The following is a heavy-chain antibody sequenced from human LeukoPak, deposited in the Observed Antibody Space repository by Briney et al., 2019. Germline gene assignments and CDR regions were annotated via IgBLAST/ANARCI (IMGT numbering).Heavy chain of an antibody. J-gene: IGHJ4*02. Sequence: ASVKVSCKASGGTFSSYTISWVRQAPRQGLEWMGRIIPILGIANYAQKFQGRVTITADKSTSTAYMELSSLRSEDTAVYYCASWGMATVVPTPFDYWGQGTLVTVSS. CDR2: IIPILGIA. V-gene: IGHV1-69*02. D-gene: IGHD4-23*01. CDR3: ASWGMATVVPTPFDY. CDR1: GGTFSSYT.